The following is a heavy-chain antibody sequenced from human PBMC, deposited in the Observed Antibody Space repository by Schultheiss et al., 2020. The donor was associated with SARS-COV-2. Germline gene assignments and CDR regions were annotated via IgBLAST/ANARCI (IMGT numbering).Heavy chain of an antibody. CDR2: ISSSSSYI. J-gene: IGHJ4*02. Sequence: GGSLRLSCAASGFTFSNSDMNWVHQAPGKGLEWVSSISSSSSYIYYADSVKGRFTISRDNAKNSLYLQMNSLRAEDTAVYYCASTVDPIVVVPTATWGYWGQGTLVTVSS. CDR3: ASTVDPIVVVPTATWGY. D-gene: IGHD2-2*01. CDR1: GFTFSNSD. V-gene: IGHV3-21*01.